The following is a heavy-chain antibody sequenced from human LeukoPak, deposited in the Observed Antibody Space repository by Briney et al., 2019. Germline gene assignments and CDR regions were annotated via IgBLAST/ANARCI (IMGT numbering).Heavy chain of an antibody. CDR1: GFTFSSYW. V-gene: IGHV3-7*01. CDR2: IKQDGSEK. Sequence: GGSLRLSCAASGFTFSSYWMSWVCQAPGKGLEWVANIKQDGSEKYYVDSVKGRFTISRDNAKNSLYLQMNSLRAEDTAVYYCARDRNYYDSSGYGMDVWGQGTTVTVSS. CDR3: ARDRNYYDSSGYGMDV. D-gene: IGHD3-22*01. J-gene: IGHJ6*02.